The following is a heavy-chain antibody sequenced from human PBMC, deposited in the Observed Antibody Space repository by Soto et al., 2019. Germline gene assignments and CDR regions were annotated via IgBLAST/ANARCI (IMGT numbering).Heavy chain of an antibody. CDR1: GFTFSSYA. CDR2: ISGSGGST. J-gene: IGHJ3*02. CDR3: AKGLPYDTSGYSDAFDI. V-gene: IGHV3-23*01. D-gene: IGHD3-22*01. Sequence: LRLSCAASGFTFSSYAMSWVRQAPGKGLEWVSAISGSGGSTYYADSVKGRFTISRDNSKNTLYLQMNSLRAEDTAVYYCAKGLPYDTSGYSDAFDIWGQGTMVTVSS.